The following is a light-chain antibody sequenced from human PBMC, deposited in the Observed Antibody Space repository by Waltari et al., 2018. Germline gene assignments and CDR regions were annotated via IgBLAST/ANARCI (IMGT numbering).Light chain of an antibody. CDR2: EVT. CDR1: SSDVGSYNL. J-gene: IGLJ1*01. Sequence: QSALTQPASVSGSPGQSITISCPGTSSDVGSYNLVSWSQHHPGKAPKLIIYEVTKRPSGVSNRFSGSKSGNTASLTISGLQAEDETDYYCCSFVGSRTSLYVFGTGTKVSVL. V-gene: IGLV2-23*02. CDR3: CSFVGSRTSLYV.